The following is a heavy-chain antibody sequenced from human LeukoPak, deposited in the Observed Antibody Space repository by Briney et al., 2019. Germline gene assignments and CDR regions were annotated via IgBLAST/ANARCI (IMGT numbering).Heavy chain of an antibody. CDR3: AKGRGLRYFDWLLGN. J-gene: IGHJ4*02. CDR2: IKQDGTFV. V-gene: IGHV3-7*03. CDR1: GFTFSTSW. D-gene: IGHD3-9*01. Sequence: GGSLRLSCAASGFTFSTSWMSWARQAPGKGLEWVANIKQDGTFVQYVDSVKGRFTISRDNAKNSLYLQMNSLRAEDMALYYCAKGRGLRYFDWLLGNWGQGTLVTVSS.